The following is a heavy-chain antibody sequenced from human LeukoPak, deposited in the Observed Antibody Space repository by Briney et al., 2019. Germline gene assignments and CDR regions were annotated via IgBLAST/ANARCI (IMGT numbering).Heavy chain of an antibody. J-gene: IGHJ3*02. D-gene: IGHD7-27*01. V-gene: IGHV4-59*08. Sequence: SETLSLTCTVSGDSFRTHYWSWFRLSPGQGLEWIGYSSYSGTTKYNPSLWSRVTISADMSKNQFSLKMTFVTDADTALYFYARNWESNAFDMWGQGTMVTVSS. CDR2: SSYSGTT. CDR1: GDSFRTHY. CDR3: ARNWESNAFDM.